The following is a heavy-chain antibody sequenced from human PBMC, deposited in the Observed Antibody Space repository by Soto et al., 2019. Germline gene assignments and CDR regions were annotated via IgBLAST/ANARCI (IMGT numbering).Heavy chain of an antibody. Sequence: PXESLRLSCAASGFSLSDYYVSWIRQAPGEGLEWVSYISSSGTTTHYADSVKGRFTISKDNAKNSLYLQMNSLRAEDTAVYYCARVRGDSSGSYYFDYWGQGTLVTVSS. D-gene: IGHD3-22*01. V-gene: IGHV3-11*01. CDR2: ISSSGTTT. CDR3: ARVRGDSSGSYYFDY. CDR1: GFSLSDYY. J-gene: IGHJ4*02.